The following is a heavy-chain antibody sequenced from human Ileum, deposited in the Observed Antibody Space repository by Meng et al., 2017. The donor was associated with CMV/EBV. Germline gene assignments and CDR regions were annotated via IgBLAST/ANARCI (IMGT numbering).Heavy chain of an antibody. CDR2: ISSSGNT. CDR1: GDSISNYY. CDR3: ARGESRGYYYFDY. Sequence: VHRQESGPGLVRPSETLSLTCTVSGDSISNYYWSWIRQPAGKKLEWIGRISSSGNTNYTPSLKSRVIMSLDTSNNQFFLKLTSVTAADTALYYCARGESRGYYYFDYWGQGILVTVSS. J-gene: IGHJ4*02. D-gene: IGHD3-22*01. V-gene: IGHV4-4*07.